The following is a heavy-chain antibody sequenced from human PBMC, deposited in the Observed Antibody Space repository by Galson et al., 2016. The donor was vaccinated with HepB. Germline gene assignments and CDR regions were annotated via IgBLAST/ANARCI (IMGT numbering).Heavy chain of an antibody. CDR3: ARALGRSSGWSPKGY. J-gene: IGHJ4*02. D-gene: IGHD6-19*01. CDR1: GFTLSNYW. V-gene: IGHV3-74*01. CDR2: INTGGSST. Sequence: SLRLSCAASGFTLSNYWMHWVRQAPGKGLVWVSRINTGGSSTNYADSVKGRFTISRDNAKNTLYLQMNSLRTEDTAVYYCARALGRSSGWSPKGYWGQGTLVAVSS.